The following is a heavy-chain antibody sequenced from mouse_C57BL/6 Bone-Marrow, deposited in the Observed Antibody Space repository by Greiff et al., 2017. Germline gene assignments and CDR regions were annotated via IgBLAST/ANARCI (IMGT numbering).Heavy chain of an antibody. V-gene: IGHV1-64*01. J-gene: IGHJ4*01. Sequence: QVQLQQPGAELVKPGASVKLSCKASGYTFTSYWMHWVKQRPGQGLEWIGMIHPNSGSTNYNEKFKSKATLTVDKSSSTAYMQLSSLTSEDSAVYYCARLRGGLTYYYAMDYWGQGTSVTVSS. CDR1: GYTFTSYW. CDR2: IHPNSGST. CDR3: ARLRGGLTYYYAMDY. D-gene: IGHD2-4*01.